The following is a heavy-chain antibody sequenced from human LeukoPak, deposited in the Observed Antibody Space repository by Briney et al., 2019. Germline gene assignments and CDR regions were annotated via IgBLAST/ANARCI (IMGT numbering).Heavy chain of an antibody. V-gene: IGHV3-30-3*01. J-gene: IGHJ4*02. CDR3: AARGYCSSTSCLLEY. Sequence: PGGSLRLSCAASGFTFSSYAMHWVRQAPGKGLEWVAVISYDGSNKYYADSVKGRFTISRDNAKSTLYLQMNSLRAEDTAVYYCAARGYCSSTSCLLEYWGQGTLVTVSS. CDR2: ISYDGSNK. D-gene: IGHD2-2*01. CDR1: GFTFSSYA.